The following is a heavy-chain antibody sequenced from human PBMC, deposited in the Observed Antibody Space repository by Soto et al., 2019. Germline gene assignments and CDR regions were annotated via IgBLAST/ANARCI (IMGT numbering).Heavy chain of an antibody. D-gene: IGHD6-19*01. Sequence: QVQLQESGPGLVEPSGTLSLTCAVSGDSISSPKWWTWVRQPPGKGLEWIGDMLHSGTTNYNPSLKSRVTISVDKSKNQFSLNLYSVTAADTAVYYCAYSPGWYRHDLWGPGTLVIVSS. V-gene: IGHV4-4*02. CDR1: GDSISSPKW. CDR2: MLHSGTT. J-gene: IGHJ3*01. CDR3: AYSPGWYRHDL.